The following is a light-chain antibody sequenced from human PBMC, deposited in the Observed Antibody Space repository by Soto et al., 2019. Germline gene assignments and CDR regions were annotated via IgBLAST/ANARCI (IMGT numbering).Light chain of an antibody. J-gene: IGKJ1*01. CDR2: GDS. V-gene: IGKV1-6*01. Sequence: ALQMTQSPSSLSASLGDSVTISCRASQGIGNALGWYQQKTGKPPKVLIYGDSNLQSGVPQRFSGSGSGTDFNLAISRLQPEDSATYYCLKDINYPWTFGQGTKVDIK. CDR3: LKDINYPWT. CDR1: QGIGNA.